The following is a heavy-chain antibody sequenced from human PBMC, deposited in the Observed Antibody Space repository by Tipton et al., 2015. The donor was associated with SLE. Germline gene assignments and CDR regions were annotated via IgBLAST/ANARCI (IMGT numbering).Heavy chain of an antibody. CDR2: ISSSSSYT. D-gene: IGHD6-19*01. V-gene: IGHV3-21*05. Sequence: GSLRLSCAASGFTFSSYEMNWVRQAPGKGLEWVSYISSSSSYTNYADSVKGRFTISRDNAKNSLYLQMDTLRADDTAVYYCVRGEAVTDYWGQGTLVTVSS. J-gene: IGHJ4*02. CDR3: VRGEAVTDY. CDR1: GFTFSSYE.